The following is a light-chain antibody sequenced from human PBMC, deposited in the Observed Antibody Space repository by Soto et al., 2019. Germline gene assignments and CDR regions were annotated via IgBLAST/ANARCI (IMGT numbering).Light chain of an antibody. CDR2: EVS. CDR3: NSYTGSSTYV. J-gene: IGLJ1*01. V-gene: IGLV2-18*02. Sequence: QSALTQPPSVSGSPGQSVAISCTGTSSDVGSYNRVSWYQQPPGAAPKLMIYEVSNLSSGVPDRFSGSKSVNTASLTISGLQAKDEADYYCNSYTGSSTYVFGTGTKVTVL. CDR1: SSDVGSYNR.